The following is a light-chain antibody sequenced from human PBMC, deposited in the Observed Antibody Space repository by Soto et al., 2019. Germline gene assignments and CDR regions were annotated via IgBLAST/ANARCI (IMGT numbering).Light chain of an antibody. CDR3: QQYGSSPLWT. Sequence: ETVLTQSPGTLSLSPGERATLSCRASQSVSSSYLAWYQQKPGQAPRLLIYGASSRATRIPDRFSGSGSGTDFTLTISRLEPEDFAVYYCQQYGSSPLWTFGQGNKVEIK. J-gene: IGKJ1*01. CDR1: QSVSSSY. CDR2: GAS. V-gene: IGKV3-20*01.